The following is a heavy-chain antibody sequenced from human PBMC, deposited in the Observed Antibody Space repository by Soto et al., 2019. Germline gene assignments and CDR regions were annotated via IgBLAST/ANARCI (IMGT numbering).Heavy chain of an antibody. Sequence: SVKVSCKASGGTFSSYAISWVRQAPGQGLEWMGGIIPIFGTANYAQKFQGRVTITADESTSTAYMELSSLRSEDTAVYYCARGKGRIEATPHAFDIWGQGTMVTVSS. J-gene: IGHJ3*02. CDR3: ARGKGRIEATPHAFDI. CDR2: IIPIFGTA. V-gene: IGHV1-69*13. CDR1: GGTFSSYA. D-gene: IGHD2-15*01.